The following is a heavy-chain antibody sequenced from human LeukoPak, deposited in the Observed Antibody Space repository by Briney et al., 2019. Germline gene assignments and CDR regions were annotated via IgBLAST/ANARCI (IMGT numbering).Heavy chain of an antibody. CDR3: ARETCSGGSCYSWYRTNPYGMDV. Sequence: WAPVKVSCKASGYTFTGYYMHWVRQAPGQGLEWMGWINPNSGGTNYAQKFQGRVTMTRDTSISTAYMELSRLRSDDTAVYYCARETCSGGSCYSWYRTNPYGMDVWGQGTTVTVSS. J-gene: IGHJ6*02. CDR1: GYTFTGYY. D-gene: IGHD2-15*01. CDR2: INPNSGGT. V-gene: IGHV1-2*02.